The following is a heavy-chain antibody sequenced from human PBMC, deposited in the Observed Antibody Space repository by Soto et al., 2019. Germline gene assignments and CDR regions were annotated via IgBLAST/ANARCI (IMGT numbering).Heavy chain of an antibody. CDR1: GGSISSGGYY. CDR3: ARAREDYVWGSYRESVYYSDY. V-gene: IGHV4-31*03. CDR2: IYYSGST. J-gene: IGHJ4*02. D-gene: IGHD3-16*02. Sequence: PSETLSLTCTVSGGSISSGGYYWSWIRQHPGKGLEWIGYIYYSGSTYYNPSLKSRVTISVDTSKNQFSLKLSSVTAADTAVYYCARAREDYVWGSYRESVYYSDYWGQGTLVTVSS.